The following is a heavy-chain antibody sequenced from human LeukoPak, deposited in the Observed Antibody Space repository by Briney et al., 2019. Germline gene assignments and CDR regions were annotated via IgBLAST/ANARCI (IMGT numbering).Heavy chain of an antibody. J-gene: IGHJ4*02. D-gene: IGHD6-13*01. CDR1: GFSFSSYA. CDR3: ASMYSSSWYGNHFDY. V-gene: IGHV3-23*01. CDR2: ISKSGDST. Sequence: GGSLRLSCAASGFSFSSYAMSWVRQAPGKGLEWVSAISKSGDSTFYADSVKGRFTISRDNSQNTLYVQMNSLRAEDTAVYYCASMYSSSWYGNHFDYWGQGTLVTVSS.